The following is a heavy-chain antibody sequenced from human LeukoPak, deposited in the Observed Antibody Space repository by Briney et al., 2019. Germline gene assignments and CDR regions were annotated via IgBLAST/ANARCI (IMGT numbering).Heavy chain of an antibody. J-gene: IGHJ6*03. V-gene: IGHV3-20*04. CDR1: GFTFDDYG. CDR3: ARNRPDSWVGATIDYYYYYYMDV. D-gene: IGHD1-26*01. CDR2: INWNGGST. Sequence: AGSLRLSCAASGFTFDDYGMSWVRQAPGKGLEWVSGINWNGGSTGYADSVKGRFTISRDNAKNSLYLQMNSLRAEDTALYYCARNRPDSWVGATIDYYYYYYMDVWGKGTTVTVSS.